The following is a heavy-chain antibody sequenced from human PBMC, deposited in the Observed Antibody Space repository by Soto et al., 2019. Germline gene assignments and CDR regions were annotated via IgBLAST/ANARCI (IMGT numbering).Heavy chain of an antibody. Sequence: EVQLVESGGGLVKPGGSLRLSCGASGFIFNNAWMNWVRQAPGKGLEWVGRIQSITDGGTTDYAAPVKGRFTISRDDSKKTVSLQMNSLKTEDTAVYFCITDWRYIAAPGLDYCGQGSLVTVSS. CDR1: GFIFNNAW. CDR2: IQSITDGGTT. D-gene: IGHD6-13*01. J-gene: IGHJ4*02. CDR3: ITDWRYIAAPGLDY. V-gene: IGHV3-15*07.